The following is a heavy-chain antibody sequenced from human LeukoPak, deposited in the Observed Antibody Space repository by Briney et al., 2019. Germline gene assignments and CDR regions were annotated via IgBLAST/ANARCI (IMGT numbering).Heavy chain of an antibody. Sequence: SETLSLTCAVYGGSFSGYYWSWIRRPPGKGLEWIGETNHSGSTNYNPSLKSRVTISVDTSKNQFSLKLSSVTAADTAVYYCARGVVNGVDPGTTSDAFDIWGQGTMVTVSS. CDR2: TNHSGST. CDR1: GGSFSGYY. D-gene: IGHD2/OR15-2a*01. V-gene: IGHV4-34*01. J-gene: IGHJ3*02. CDR3: ARGVVNGVDPGTTSDAFDI.